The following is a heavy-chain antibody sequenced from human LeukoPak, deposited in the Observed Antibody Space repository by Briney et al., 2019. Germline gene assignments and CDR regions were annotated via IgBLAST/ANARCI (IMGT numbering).Heavy chain of an antibody. D-gene: IGHD2-2*01. J-gene: IGHJ6*03. Sequence: GGSLRLSCAASGFTFSSYGMSWVRQAPGKGLEWVSANSGSGGSTYYADSVKGRFTISRDNSKNTLYLQMNSLRAEDTAVYYCAKEGYCSSTSCYDYYYYYMDVWGKGTTVTISS. CDR2: NSGSGGST. CDR1: GFTFSSYG. V-gene: IGHV3-23*01. CDR3: AKEGYCSSTSCYDYYYYYMDV.